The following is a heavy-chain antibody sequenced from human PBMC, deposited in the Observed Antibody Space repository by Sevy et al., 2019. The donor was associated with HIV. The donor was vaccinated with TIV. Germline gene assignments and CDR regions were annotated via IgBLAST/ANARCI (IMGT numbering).Heavy chain of an antibody. CDR2: IYDTGYT. Sequence: SETLSLTCTLSGASMSGYYWSWIRQPPGKGLEWIGYIYDTGYTNFNPSPKNRVTISQDTFKTQFSLRLSSVNTADTAVYYCARGRSNFRYWSQGTLVTVSS. CDR3: ARGRSNFRY. CDR1: GASMSGYY. D-gene: IGHD1-1*01. V-gene: IGHV4-59*13. J-gene: IGHJ4*02.